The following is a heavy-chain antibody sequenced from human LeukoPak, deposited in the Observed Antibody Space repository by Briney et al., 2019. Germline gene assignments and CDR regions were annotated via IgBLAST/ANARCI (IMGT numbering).Heavy chain of an antibody. CDR3: ARLGGYSSGRLSY. Sequence: ASVKVSCKASGGTFSSYAISWVRQAPGQGLEWMGRIIPILGIANYAQKFQGRVTITADESTSTAYMELSSLRSEDTAVYYCARLGGYSSGRLSYWGQGTLVTVSS. CDR1: GGTFSSYA. CDR2: IIPILGIA. J-gene: IGHJ4*02. V-gene: IGHV1-69*04. D-gene: IGHD6-19*01.